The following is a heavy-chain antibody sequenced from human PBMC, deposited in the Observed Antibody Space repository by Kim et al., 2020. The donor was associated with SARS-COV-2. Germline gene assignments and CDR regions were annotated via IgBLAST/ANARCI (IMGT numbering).Heavy chain of an antibody. V-gene: IGHV3-7*01. J-gene: IGHJ4*02. Sequence: GGSLRLSFAASGFTFSSYWMSWVRQAPGKGLEWVANIKQDGSEKYYVDSVKGRFTISRDNAKNSLYLQMNSLRAEDTAVYYCAGYCSGGSCYQYYFDYWGQGTLVTVSS. CDR3: AGYCSGGSCYQYYFDY. CDR1: GFTFSSYW. CDR2: IKQDGSEK. D-gene: IGHD2-15*01.